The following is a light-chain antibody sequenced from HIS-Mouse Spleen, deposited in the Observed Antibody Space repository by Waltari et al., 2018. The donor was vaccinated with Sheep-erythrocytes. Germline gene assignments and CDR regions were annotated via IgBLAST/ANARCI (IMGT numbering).Light chain of an antibody. Sequence: QSALTQPRSVSGSPGQSVPLSCTGTSRDVGGYNLAAWYQKHPGKSPKLMIYDVSKRPSGVPDRFSGSKSGNTASLTISGLQAEDEADYYCCSYAGSYNHVFATGTKVTVL. CDR1: SRDVGGYNL. CDR2: DVS. J-gene: IGLJ1*01. CDR3: CSYAGSYNHV. V-gene: IGLV2-11*01.